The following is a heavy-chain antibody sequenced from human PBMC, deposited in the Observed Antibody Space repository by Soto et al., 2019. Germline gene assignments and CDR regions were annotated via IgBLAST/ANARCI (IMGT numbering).Heavy chain of an antibody. CDR3: AKGTTGTPYYYYGMDV. CDR2: ISGSGGST. Sequence: HPGGSLRLSCAASGFTFSSYAMSWVRQAPGKGLEWVSAISGSGGSTYYADSVKGRFTISRDNSKNTLYLQMSSLRAEDTAVYYCAKGTTGTPYYYYGMDVWGQGTTVTVSS. CDR1: GFTFSSYA. V-gene: IGHV3-23*01. J-gene: IGHJ6*02. D-gene: IGHD4-17*01.